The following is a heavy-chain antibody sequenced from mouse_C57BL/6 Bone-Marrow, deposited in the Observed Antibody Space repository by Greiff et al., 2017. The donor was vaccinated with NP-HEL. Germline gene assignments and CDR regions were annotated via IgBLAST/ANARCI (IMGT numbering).Heavy chain of an antibody. CDR2: INPSSGYT. V-gene: IGHV1-4*01. D-gene: IGHD3-1*01. CDR1: GYTFTSYT. CDR3: ARSGYYFDY. Sequence: QVQLKESGAELARPGAPVKMSCKASGYTFTSYTMHWVKQRPGQGLEWIGYINPSSGYTKYNQKFKDKATLTADKSSSTAYMQLSSLTSEDSAVYYCARSGYYFDYWGQGTTLTVSS. J-gene: IGHJ2*01.